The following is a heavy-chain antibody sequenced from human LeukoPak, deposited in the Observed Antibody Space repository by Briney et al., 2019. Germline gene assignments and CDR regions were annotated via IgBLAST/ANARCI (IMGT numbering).Heavy chain of an antibody. CDR1: GFTFSSYA. V-gene: IGHV3-30-3*01. D-gene: IGHD3-10*01. CDR3: ARGITMVRGVIPPFDY. J-gene: IGHJ4*02. Sequence: GRSLRLSCAASGFTFSSYAMHWVRQAPGKGLEWVAVISYDGSNKYYADSVKGRFTISRDNSKNTLYLQMNSLRAEDTAVYYCARGITMVRGVIPPFDYWGQGTLVTVSS. CDR2: ISYDGSNK.